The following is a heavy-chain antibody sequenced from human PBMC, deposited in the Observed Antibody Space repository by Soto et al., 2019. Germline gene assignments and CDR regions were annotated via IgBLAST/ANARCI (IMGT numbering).Heavy chain of an antibody. D-gene: IGHD5-18*01. CDR2: ISGSDGGA. CDR1: GFTFNDYW. V-gene: IGHV3-23*04. J-gene: IGHJ4*02. Sequence: EVQLVESGGGLVQRGGSLRLSCEAAGFTFNDYWMHWVRQVPGKGLVWVSGISGSDGGAYYADSVKGRFTISRDNSRSTLYLQMNSLRVEDTAVYYCASGGLHGYTNGGLSYFHSWGQGTLVTVSS. CDR3: ASGGLHGYTNGGLSYFHS.